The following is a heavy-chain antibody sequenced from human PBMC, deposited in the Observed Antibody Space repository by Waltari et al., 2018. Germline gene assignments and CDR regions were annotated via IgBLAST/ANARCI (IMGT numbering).Heavy chain of an antibody. CDR1: EFTLSHYW. V-gene: IGHV3-7*01. D-gene: IGHD3-3*01. J-gene: IGHJ6*02. Sequence: HLVESGGGLVQPGGSLKLACAASEFTLSHYWMTWVRQSPGKGLEWVANIRGDGSEKYYVDSVKRRFVISRDNAKNILYLQMDSLTVEDTAVYYCARITTEESITGMDVWGQGTTVTVSS. CDR2: IRGDGSEK. CDR3: ARITTEESITGMDV.